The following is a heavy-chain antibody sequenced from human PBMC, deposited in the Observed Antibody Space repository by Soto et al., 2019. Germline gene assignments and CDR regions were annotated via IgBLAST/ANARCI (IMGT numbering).Heavy chain of an antibody. CDR2: IKKDESET. V-gene: IGHV3-7*03. Sequence: LVQSGGGLVPPGASLTVSCAPSQFRFSHYWMNWVRQAPGKALEWVANIKKDESETDYVDSVRGRFTIFRDNAKNLLYLQMRRLRGEDTAVYYCARSNTGDSAFRAFDIWGQGTVVTV. CDR3: ARSNTGDSAFRAFDI. D-gene: IGHD2-21*02. CDR1: QFRFSHYW. J-gene: IGHJ3*02.